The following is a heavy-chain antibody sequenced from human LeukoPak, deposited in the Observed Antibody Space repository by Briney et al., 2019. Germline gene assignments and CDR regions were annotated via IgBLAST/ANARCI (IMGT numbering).Heavy chain of an antibody. CDR3: AKLWFGELGAVYFDY. V-gene: IGHV3-23*01. CDR2: IGGSGSST. Sequence: GGSLRLSCAASGFRFSSYAMSWVRQAPGKGLEWVSGIGGSGSSTYYADSVKGRFTISRDNSKNTLYLQMNSLRAEDTAVYYCAKLWFGELGAVYFDYWGQGTLVTVSS. J-gene: IGHJ4*02. CDR1: GFRFSSYA. D-gene: IGHD3-10*01.